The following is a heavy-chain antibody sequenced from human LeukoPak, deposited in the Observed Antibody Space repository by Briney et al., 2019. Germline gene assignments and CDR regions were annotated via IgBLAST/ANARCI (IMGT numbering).Heavy chain of an antibody. CDR2: INPNSGGT. Sequence: ASVTVSCKASGYTFTGYYMHWVRQAPGQGLEWMGWINPNSGGTNYAQKFQGRVTMTRDTSISTAYMELSRLRSDDTAVYYCASNPNYDILTGWVYWGQGSLVTVSS. V-gene: IGHV1-2*02. CDR1: GYTFTGYY. CDR3: ASNPNYDILTGWVY. D-gene: IGHD3-9*01. J-gene: IGHJ4*02.